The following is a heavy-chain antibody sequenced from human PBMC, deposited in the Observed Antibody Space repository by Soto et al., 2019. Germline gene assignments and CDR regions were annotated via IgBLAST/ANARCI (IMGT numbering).Heavy chain of an antibody. CDR2: IYYSGST. CDR1: GGSISSSNW. Sequence: SETLSLTCAASGGSISSSNWWSWARKPPGKGMEWIGEIYYSGSTQYNPSLKSRVTRPVDKSKNQFSLKLSSVTAADTAVYYCARDSGTTGCYYYYYGMDVWGRVTTIAVSS. J-gene: IGHJ6*02. V-gene: IGHV4-4*02. CDR3: ARDSGTTGCYYYYYGMDV. D-gene: IGHD1-1*01.